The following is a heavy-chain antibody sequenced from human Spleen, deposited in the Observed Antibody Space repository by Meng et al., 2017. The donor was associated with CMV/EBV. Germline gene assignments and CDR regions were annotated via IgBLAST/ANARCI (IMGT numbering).Heavy chain of an antibody. Sequence: LSLTCAASGFTFDDCAMHWVRQAPGKGLEWVSGISWDSGTIGYADSVKGRFTISRDNAKNSLYLQMNSLRAEDTALYYCAKGKVSDYYNFDYWGQGTLVTVSS. D-gene: IGHD1-26*01. CDR3: AKGKVSDYYNFDY. CDR1: GFTFDDCA. CDR2: ISWDSGTI. V-gene: IGHV3-9*01. J-gene: IGHJ4*02.